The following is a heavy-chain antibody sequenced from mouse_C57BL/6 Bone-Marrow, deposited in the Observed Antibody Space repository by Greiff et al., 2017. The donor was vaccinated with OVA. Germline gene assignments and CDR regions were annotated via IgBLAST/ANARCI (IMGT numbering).Heavy chain of an antibody. CDR1: GYTFTSYW. CDR3: ASAVFAY. Sequence: VQLQQPGAELVKPGASVKLSCKASGYTFTSYWMQWVKPRPGQGLEWIGEIDPSDSYTNYNQKFKGKATLTVDTSSSTAYMQLSSLTSEDSAVYYCASAVFAYWGQGTLVTVSA. V-gene: IGHV1-50*01. J-gene: IGHJ3*01. CDR2: IDPSDSYT.